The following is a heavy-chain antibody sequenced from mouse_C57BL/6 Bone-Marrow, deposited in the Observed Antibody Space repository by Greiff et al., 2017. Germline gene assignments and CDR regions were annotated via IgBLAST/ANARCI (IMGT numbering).Heavy chain of an antibody. D-gene: IGHD2-3*01. CDR3: ARTWLLPLFAY. CDR1: GYSFTSYY. V-gene: IGHV1-66*01. CDR2: IYPGSGNT. J-gene: IGHJ3*01. Sequence: QVQLKQSGPELVKPGASVKISCKASGYSFTSYYIHWVKQRPGQGLAWIGWIYPGSGNTKYNEKFKGKATLTADTSSSTAYMQLSSLTSEDSAVYYCARTWLLPLFAYWGQGTLGTVSA.